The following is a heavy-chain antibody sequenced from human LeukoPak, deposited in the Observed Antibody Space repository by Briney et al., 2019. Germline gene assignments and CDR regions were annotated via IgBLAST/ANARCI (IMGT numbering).Heavy chain of an antibody. CDR2: IIPILGIA. CDR3: ARVYYYGSGSWGYYFDY. V-gene: IGHV1-69*04. CDR1: GGTFSSYA. J-gene: IGHJ4*02. D-gene: IGHD3-10*01. Sequence: SVKGSCKASGGTFSSYAISWVRQAPGQGLEWMGRIIPILGIANYAQKFQGRVTMTRDTSTSTVYMELSSLRSEDTAVYYCARVYYYGSGSWGYYFDYWGQGTLVTVSS.